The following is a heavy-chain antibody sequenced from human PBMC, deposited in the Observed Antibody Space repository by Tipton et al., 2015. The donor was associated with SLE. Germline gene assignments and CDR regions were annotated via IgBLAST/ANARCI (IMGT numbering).Heavy chain of an antibody. J-gene: IGHJ6*02. V-gene: IGHV4-4*02. CDR1: GGSISSNTW. D-gene: IGHD3-10*01. CDR2: IHHRGTT. Sequence: TLSLTCTVSGGSISSNTWWNWVRQPPGMGLEWIGEIHHRGTTNYNPSLKSRVTISVDKSKSQFSLKLSSVTAADTAVYYCARWTPLTGINVWGQGATVTVSS. CDR3: ARWTPLTGINV.